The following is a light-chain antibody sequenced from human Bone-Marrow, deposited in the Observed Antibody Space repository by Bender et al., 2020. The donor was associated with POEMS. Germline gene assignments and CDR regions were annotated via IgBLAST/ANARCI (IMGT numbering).Light chain of an antibody. CDR1: SSNIGAHA. CDR3: EVWDDRLNGWG. V-gene: IGLV1-44*01. Sequence: QSVLTQPPSASGTPGQRVTISCSGGSSNIGAHAVNWYQHLPGTAPKLLIYSSHRRPSEVPDRFSGSRSGTSASLAIGGLKTEDGAVYYWEVWDDRLNGWGFGGGTKLTVL. J-gene: IGLJ3*02. CDR2: SSH.